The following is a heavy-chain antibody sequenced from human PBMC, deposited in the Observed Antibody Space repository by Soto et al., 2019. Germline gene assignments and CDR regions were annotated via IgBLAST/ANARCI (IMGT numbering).Heavy chain of an antibody. CDR2: IWYDGSNK. J-gene: IGHJ5*02. Sequence: GGSLRLSCAASGFTFSSYGMHWVRQAPGKGLEWVAVIWYDGSNKYYADSVKGRFTISRDNSKNTLYLQMNSLRAEDTAVYYCARDQSIAAAGNWFDPWGQGTLVTVSS. CDR1: GFTFSSYG. CDR3: ARDQSIAAAGNWFDP. V-gene: IGHV3-33*01. D-gene: IGHD6-13*01.